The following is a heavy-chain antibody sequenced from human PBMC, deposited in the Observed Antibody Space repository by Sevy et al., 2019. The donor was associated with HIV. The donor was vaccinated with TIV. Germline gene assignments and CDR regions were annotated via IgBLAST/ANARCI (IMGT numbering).Heavy chain of an antibody. D-gene: IGHD3-22*01. CDR3: AKALNPALESMIEVIFRTLKGFDV. J-gene: IGHJ3*01. CDR2: ISGPGLST. V-gene: IGHV3-23*01. Sequence: GGSLRLSCAASGFTFNTHAMTWVRQAPGKGLEWVSVISGPGLSTYYVDSVKGRFTISRDNSKNTLYLQMNSLRADDTATYYCAKALNPALESMIEVIFRTLKGFDVWGQGTMVTVSS. CDR1: GFTFNTHA.